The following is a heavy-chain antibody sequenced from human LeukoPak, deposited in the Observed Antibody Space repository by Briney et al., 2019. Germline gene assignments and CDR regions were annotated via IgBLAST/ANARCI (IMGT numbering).Heavy chain of an antibody. D-gene: IGHD2-2*01. V-gene: IGHV4-38-2*02. J-gene: IGHJ5*02. CDR2: IYHSGST. CDR3: ARAIVVVPAAMWFDP. Sequence: PSETLSLTCTVSGYSISSGYYWGWIRQPPGKGLEWIGSIYHSGSTYYNPSLKSGVTISVDTSKNQFSLKLSSVTAADTAVYYCARAIVVVPAAMWFDPWGQGTLVTVSS. CDR1: GYSISSGYY.